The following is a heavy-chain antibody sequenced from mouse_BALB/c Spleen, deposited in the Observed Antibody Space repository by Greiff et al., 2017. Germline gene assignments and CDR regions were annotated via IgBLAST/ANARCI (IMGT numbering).Heavy chain of an antibody. CDR1: GYSITSDYA. Sequence: EVKLMESGPGLVKPSQSLSLTCTVTGYSITSDYAWNWIRQFPGNKLEWMGYISYSGSTSYNPSLKSRISITRDTSKNQFFLQLNSVTTEDTATYYCARGDGSSSAWFAYWGQGTLVTVSA. V-gene: IGHV3-2*02. CDR2: ISYSGST. CDR3: ARGDGSSSAWFAY. J-gene: IGHJ3*01. D-gene: IGHD1-1*01.